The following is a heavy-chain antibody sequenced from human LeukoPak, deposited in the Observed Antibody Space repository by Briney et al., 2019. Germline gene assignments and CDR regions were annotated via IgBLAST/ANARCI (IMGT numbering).Heavy chain of an antibody. V-gene: IGHV3-21*01. J-gene: IGHJ3*02. Sequence: PGGSLRLSCAASGFTFSSYSMTWVRQAPGKGLVWVSSISSSSSYIYYAGSVKGRFTISRDNAKNTLYLQMNSLRAEDTAIYYCVREDNAFNIWGQGTLVTVSS. CDR2: ISSSSSYI. CDR1: GFTFSSYS. CDR3: VREDNAFNI.